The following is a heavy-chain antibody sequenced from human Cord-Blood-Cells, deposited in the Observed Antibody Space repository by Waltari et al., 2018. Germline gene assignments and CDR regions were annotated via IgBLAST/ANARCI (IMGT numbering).Heavy chain of an antibody. CDR3: AKEDSYGYGSTTWYYYGMDV. D-gene: IGHD5-18*01. V-gene: IGHV3-30*02. CDR2: IRCDGKNK. CDR1: GFTFSSYG. J-gene: IGHJ6*02. Sequence: QVQLVESGGGVVQPGGSLRLSCAASGFTFSSYGMHWVRQAPGKGLEWVAFIRCDGKNKYYAESVKGRFTISRDNSKNTLYLQMNSLRAEDTAVYYCAKEDSYGYGSTTWYYYGMDVWGQGTTVTVSS.